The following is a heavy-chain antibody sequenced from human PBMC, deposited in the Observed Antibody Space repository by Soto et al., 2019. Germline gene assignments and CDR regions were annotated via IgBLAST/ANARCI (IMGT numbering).Heavy chain of an antibody. D-gene: IGHD4-17*01. V-gene: IGHV4-34*01. Sequence: QVQLRKWGAGLLKPSETLSLTCVVSGGSFTDYKWTWIRQSPEKGLEWIGEIRHNGDTDSKPSLRSRLTMSLETSKNQFSLHLSSVTSADTAVYFCAGGPDYGDYDAWGQGTLVTVSS. CDR1: GGSFTDYK. CDR2: IRHNGDT. CDR3: AGGPDYGDYDA. J-gene: IGHJ5*02.